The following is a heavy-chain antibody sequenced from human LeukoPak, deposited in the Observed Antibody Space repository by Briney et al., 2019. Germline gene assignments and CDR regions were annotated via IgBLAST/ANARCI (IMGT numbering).Heavy chain of an antibody. CDR2: IYSGGST. CDR3: ARVMDFWSGYYHFDY. D-gene: IGHD3-3*01. Sequence: GGSLRLSCAASGFTVSSNYMSWVRQAPGKGLEWVSVIYSGGSTYYAGSVKGRFTISRDNSKNTLYLQMNSLRAEDTAVYYCARVMDFWSGYYHFDYWGQGTLVTVSS. J-gene: IGHJ4*02. V-gene: IGHV3-53*01. CDR1: GFTVSSNY.